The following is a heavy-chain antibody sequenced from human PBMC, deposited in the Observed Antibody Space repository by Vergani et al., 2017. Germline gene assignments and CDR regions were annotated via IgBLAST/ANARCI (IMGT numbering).Heavy chain of an antibody. CDR2: INPNSGGT. CDR1: GYTFTGYY. D-gene: IGHD3-10*01. CDR3: AKYFPPRGEKRDSGSYFGFFDY. J-gene: IGHJ4*02. V-gene: IGHV1-2*02. Sequence: QVQLVQSGAEVKKPGASVKVSCKASGYTFTGYYMHWVRQAPGQGLEWMGWINPNSGGTNYAQKLQGRVTMTTDTSTSTAYMELRSLRAEDTAVYYCAKYFPPRGEKRDSGSYFGFFDYWGQGTLVTVSS.